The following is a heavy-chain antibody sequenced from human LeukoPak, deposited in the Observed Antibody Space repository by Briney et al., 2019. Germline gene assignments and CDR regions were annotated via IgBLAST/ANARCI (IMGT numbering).Heavy chain of an antibody. CDR3: VRHSRVVAFDY. CDR2: IYYTGNT. V-gene: IGHV4-59*08. Sequence: SETLSLTCTVSGVSISNHYSSWIRQPPGKGLEWIGYIYYTGNTNYNPSLKSRVTISEDTSKNQVSLELSSVTAADTAVYYCVRHSRVVAFDYWGQGNLVTVSA. D-gene: IGHD2-15*01. J-gene: IGHJ4*02. CDR1: GVSISNHY.